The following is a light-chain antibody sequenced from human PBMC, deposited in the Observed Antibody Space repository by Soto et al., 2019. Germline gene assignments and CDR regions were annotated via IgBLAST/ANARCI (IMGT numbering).Light chain of an antibody. CDR3: QQYGYSQWT. CDR1: QSVSSD. V-gene: IGKV3-15*01. J-gene: IGKJ1*01. Sequence: ETVMTQSPATLSVSPGERATLSCRASQSVSSDLAWYQQRPGQAPRVLIYGASTRATGFPARFSSSGSGTEFTLTISSLQSEDFAIYYCQQYGYSQWTFGRGTKVDIK. CDR2: GAS.